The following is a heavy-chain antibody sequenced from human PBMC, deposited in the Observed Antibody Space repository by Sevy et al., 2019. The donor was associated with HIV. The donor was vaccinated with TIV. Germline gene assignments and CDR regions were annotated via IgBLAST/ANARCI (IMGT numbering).Heavy chain of an antibody. Sequence: GGSLRLSCAASGFTFSNYAMNWVRQAPGKGLEWVSGISGSGGSGDKTNYADSVKGRFTISRDDSKNSLYLQLNSLRAEDTAIYYCARKYGSSGYFDYWGQGTLVNVSS. V-gene: IGHV3-23*01. CDR2: ISGSGGSGDKT. CDR3: ARKYGSSGYFDY. D-gene: IGHD3-22*01. J-gene: IGHJ4*02. CDR1: GFTFSNYA.